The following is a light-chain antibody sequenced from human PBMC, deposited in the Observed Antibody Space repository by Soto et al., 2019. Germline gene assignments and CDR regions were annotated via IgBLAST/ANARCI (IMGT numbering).Light chain of an antibody. CDR1: QSISSW. V-gene: IGKV1-12*01. CDR2: AAS. CDR3: QQSYSSPPT. J-gene: IGKJ1*01. Sequence: DVRLTQSPSTLSASVGDRVTITFLASQSISSWLAWYQQKPGKAPKLLIYAASSLQSGVPSRFSGSGSGTDFTLTISSLQPEDFATYYCQQSYSSPPTFGQVTKVDI.